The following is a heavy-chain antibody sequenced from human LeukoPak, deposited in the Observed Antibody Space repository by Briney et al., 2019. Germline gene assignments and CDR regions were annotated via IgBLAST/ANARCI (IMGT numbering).Heavy chain of an antibody. CDR3: ARDTIMLSAFDI. V-gene: IGHV3-21*01. Sequence: GGSLRLSCAASGFTFSSYSMTWVRQAPGKGLEWVSSISSSSSYIYYADSVKGRFTISRDNAKNSLYLQMNSLRAEDTAVYYCARDTIMLSAFDIWGQGTMVTVSS. J-gene: IGHJ3*02. D-gene: IGHD3-16*02. CDR1: GFTFSSYS. CDR2: ISSSSSYI.